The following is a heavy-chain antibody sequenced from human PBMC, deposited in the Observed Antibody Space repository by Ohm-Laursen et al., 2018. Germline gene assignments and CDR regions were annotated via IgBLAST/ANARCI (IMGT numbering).Heavy chain of an antibody. Sequence: GSLRLSCTASGFTFSSYSMNWVRQAPGKGLEWVSSISSSSSYIYYADSVKGRFTISRDNAKNSLYLQMNSLRAEDTAVYYCASSVDVGAFDIWGQGTMVTVSS. CDR2: ISSSSSYI. D-gene: IGHD5/OR15-5a*01. J-gene: IGHJ3*02. CDR1: GFTFSSYS. CDR3: ASSVDVGAFDI. V-gene: IGHV3-21*01.